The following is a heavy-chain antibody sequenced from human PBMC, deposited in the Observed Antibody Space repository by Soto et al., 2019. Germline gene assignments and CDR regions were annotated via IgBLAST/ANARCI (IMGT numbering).Heavy chain of an antibody. V-gene: IGHV3-33*01. D-gene: IGHD6-19*01. Sequence: QVQLVESGGGVVQPGRSLRLSCAASGFTFSSYGMHWVRQAPGKGLEWVAVIWYDGSNKYYADSVKGRFTISTDNSKNTLYLQMNSLGAEDTAVYYCARDRAPYSSGRWCMDVWGQGTTVTVSS. CDR3: ARDRAPYSSGRWCMDV. CDR2: IWYDGSNK. CDR1: GFTFSSYG. J-gene: IGHJ6*02.